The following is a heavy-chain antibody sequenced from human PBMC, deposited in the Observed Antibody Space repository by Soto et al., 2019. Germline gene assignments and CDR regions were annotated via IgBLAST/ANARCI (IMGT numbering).Heavy chain of an antibody. J-gene: IGHJ4*02. CDR1: GFPFSSYS. V-gene: IGHV3-23*01. D-gene: IGHD5-18*01. Sequence: PGGSLRLSCAASGFPFSSYSMSWVRQAPGKGLEWVSAISGSGGSTYYADSVKGRFTISRDNSKNTLYLQMNSLRAEDTAVYYCAKSVNTAMAHFDYWGQGTLVTVSS. CDR3: AKSVNTAMAHFDY. CDR2: ISGSGGST.